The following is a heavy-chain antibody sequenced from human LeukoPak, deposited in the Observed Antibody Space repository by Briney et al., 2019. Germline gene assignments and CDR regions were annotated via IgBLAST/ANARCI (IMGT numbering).Heavy chain of an antibody. Sequence: GGSLRLSCAASGFTVSSNYMSWVRQAPGKGLEWVSVIYSVGSTYYADSVKGGFTISRDNSKNTLYLQMNSLRAEDTAVYYCARVLPGDWFDPWGQGTLVTVSS. CDR1: GFTVSSNY. V-gene: IGHV3-66*02. J-gene: IGHJ5*02. CDR2: IYSVGST. D-gene: IGHD1-14*01. CDR3: ARVLPGDWFDP.